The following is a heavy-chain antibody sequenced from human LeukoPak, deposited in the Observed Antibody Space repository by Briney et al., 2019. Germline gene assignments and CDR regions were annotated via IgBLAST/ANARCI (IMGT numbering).Heavy chain of an antibody. J-gene: IGHJ4*02. Sequence: GGSLGLSCVDSGITFSKYWMNWVRQAPGKGLEWVANMKHDGNEKHYVDSVGGRFTISRDNAKSSLYLQMNNLRAEDTAVYYCARDLGHSGYDLYDYWGQGTLVTVSS. CDR1: GITFSKYW. CDR2: MKHDGNEK. D-gene: IGHD5-12*01. V-gene: IGHV3-7*01. CDR3: ARDLGHSGYDLYDY.